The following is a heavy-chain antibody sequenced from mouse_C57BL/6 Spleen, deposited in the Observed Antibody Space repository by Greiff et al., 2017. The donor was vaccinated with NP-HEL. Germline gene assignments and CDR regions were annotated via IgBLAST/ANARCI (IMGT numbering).Heavy chain of an antibody. V-gene: IGHV2-2*01. Sequence: VQLVESGPGLVQPSQSLSTTCTVSGFSLTSYGVHWVRQSPGKGLEWLGVIWSGGSTDYNAAFISRLSISKDNSKSQVFFKMNSLQADDTAIYYCARNQGSSPGGFAYWGQGTLVTVSA. CDR1: GFSLTSYG. CDR3: ARNQGSSPGGFAY. J-gene: IGHJ3*01. CDR2: IWSGGST. D-gene: IGHD1-1*01.